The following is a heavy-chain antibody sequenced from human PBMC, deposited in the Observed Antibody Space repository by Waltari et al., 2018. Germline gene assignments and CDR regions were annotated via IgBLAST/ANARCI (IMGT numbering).Heavy chain of an antibody. J-gene: IGHJ3*02. Sequence: QVQLVQSGAEVKKPGASVKVSCKASGYTFTGYYMHWVRQPPGQGLEVMGWINPNRGGTNDAQKCKGRVTMTRDTSISTAYMELSRLGSDDTAVYYCARGWTFDIWGQGTMVTVSS. D-gene: IGHD2-15*01. V-gene: IGHV1-2*02. CDR2: INPNRGGT. CDR3: ARGWTFDI. CDR1: GYTFTGYY.